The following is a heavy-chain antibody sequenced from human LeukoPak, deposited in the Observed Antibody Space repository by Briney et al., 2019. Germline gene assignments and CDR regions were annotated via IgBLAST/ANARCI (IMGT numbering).Heavy chain of an antibody. D-gene: IGHD2/OR15-2a*01. CDR1: GGSISSGGYY. Sequence: PSQTLSLTCTVSGGSISSGGYYWRWIRQHPGKGLEWIGYIYYSGSTYYNPSLKSRVTISVDTSKNQFSLKLSSVTAADTAVYYCASGQLDWTTYYFDYWGQGTLVTVSS. CDR2: IYYSGST. CDR3: ASGQLDWTTYYFDY. V-gene: IGHV4-31*03. J-gene: IGHJ4*02.